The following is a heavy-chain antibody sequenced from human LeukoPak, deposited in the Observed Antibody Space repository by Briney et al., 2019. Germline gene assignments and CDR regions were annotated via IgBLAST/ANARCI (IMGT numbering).Heavy chain of an antibody. CDR1: GGSINSYY. D-gene: IGHD5-24*01. CDR3: ARGGGMGHYYYYMDV. J-gene: IGHJ6*03. CDR2: IYYSGST. V-gene: IGHV4-39*07. Sequence: PSETLSLTCNVSGGSINSYYWGWIRQPPGKGLEWIGSIYYSGSTYYNPSLKSRVTISVDTSKNQFSLKLSSVTAADTAVYHCARGGGMGHYYYYMDVWGKGTTVTISS.